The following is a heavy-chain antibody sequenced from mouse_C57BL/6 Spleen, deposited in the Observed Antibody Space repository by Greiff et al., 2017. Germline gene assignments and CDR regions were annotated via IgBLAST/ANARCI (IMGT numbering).Heavy chain of an antibody. CDR2: ISNGGGST. D-gene: IGHD1-1*01. J-gene: IGHJ3*01. Sequence: EVKLVESGGGLVQPGGSLKLSCAASGFTFSDYYMYWVRQTPEKRLEWVAYISNGGGSTYYPDTVKGRFTISRDNAKNTLYLQMSRLKSEDTAMYYCAGQSLITTVVSYWGQGTLVTVSA. V-gene: IGHV5-12*01. CDR1: GFTFSDYY. CDR3: AGQSLITTVVSY.